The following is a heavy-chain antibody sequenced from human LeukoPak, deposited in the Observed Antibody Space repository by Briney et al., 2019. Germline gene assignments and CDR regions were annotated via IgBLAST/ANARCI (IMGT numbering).Heavy chain of an antibody. V-gene: IGHV3-30*02. CDR3: AKDPSYTAAGIGY. D-gene: IGHD6-13*01. CDR2: TRYDGSDK. J-gene: IGHJ4*02. CDR1: GFTFSSYG. Sequence: PGGSLRLSCAASGFTFSSYGMHWVRQAPGKGLEWVAFTRYDGSDKYYTDSVKGRFTISRDNSKNTLDLQMSSLRAEGTAVYYCAKDPSYTAAGIGYWGQGTLVTVSS.